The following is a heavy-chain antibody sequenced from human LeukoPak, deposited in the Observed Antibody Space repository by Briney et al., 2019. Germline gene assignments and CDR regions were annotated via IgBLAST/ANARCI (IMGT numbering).Heavy chain of an antibody. CDR3: ARAFLWSGYYYYGMDV. J-gene: IGHJ6*02. V-gene: IGHV3-30-3*01. D-gene: IGHD3-3*01. CDR2: ISYDGSNK. Sequence: GGSLRLSCAASGFTFSSYAMHWVRQAPGKGLEWVAVISYDGSNKYYADSVKGRFTISRDNSKNTLYLQMSSLRAEDTAVYYCARAFLWSGYYYYGMDVWGQGTTVTVSS. CDR1: GFTFSSYA.